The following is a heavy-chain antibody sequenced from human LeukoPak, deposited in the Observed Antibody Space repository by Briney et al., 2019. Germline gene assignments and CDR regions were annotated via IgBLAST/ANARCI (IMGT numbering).Heavy chain of an antibody. Sequence: SETLSLTCTVSGGSISTSYWSWIRQPPGKGLEWIGYIYHSGSPTNYNPSLKSRVTISVDTSKNQFSLKLSSVTAADTAMYYCTRGVAVAGTHYYYYYAMDVWGQGTTVTVSS. CDR3: TRGVAVAGTHYYYYYAMDV. CDR1: GGSISTSY. J-gene: IGHJ6*02. CDR2: IYHSGSPT. V-gene: IGHV4-59*01. D-gene: IGHD6-19*01.